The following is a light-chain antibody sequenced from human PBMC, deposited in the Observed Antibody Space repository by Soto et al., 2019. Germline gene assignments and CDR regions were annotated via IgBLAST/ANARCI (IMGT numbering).Light chain of an antibody. Sequence: EMVFTHSTVTLSLPPGARATLSCRASQSVSSSYLAWYQQKPGQAPRLLIYGASSRATGIPDRFSGSGSGTDFTLTISRLEPEDFAVYYCQQYGSSPRTFGQGTKVDIK. J-gene: IGKJ1*01. V-gene: IGKV3-20*01. CDR3: QQYGSSPRT. CDR2: GAS. CDR1: QSVSSSY.